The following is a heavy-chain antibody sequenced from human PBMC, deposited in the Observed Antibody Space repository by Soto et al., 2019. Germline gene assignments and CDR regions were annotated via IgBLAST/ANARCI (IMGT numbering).Heavy chain of an antibody. D-gene: IGHD3-22*01. J-gene: IGHJ4*02. CDR3: ARVVGSSGYYYSFAY. V-gene: IGHV1-2*04. CDR2: INPNGGGT. Sequence: ASVKVSCKTSGYTFTGYYINWVRQAPGQGLEWMGWINPNGGGTKYAQKFQGWVTMTRDTSISTAYMEVSRLPPDDTAVYYCARVVGSSGYYYSFAYWGQGTLVTVSS. CDR1: GYTFTGYY.